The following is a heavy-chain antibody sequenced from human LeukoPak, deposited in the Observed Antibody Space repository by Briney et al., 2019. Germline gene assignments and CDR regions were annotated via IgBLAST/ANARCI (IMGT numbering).Heavy chain of an antibody. CDR1: GYTFTGYW. V-gene: IGHV1-69*13. Sequence: ASMKVSCKAFGYTFTGYWMHWVRQAPGQGLEWMGGIIPIFGTANYAQKFQGRVTITADESTSTAYMELSSLRSEDTAVYYCARVPFYGSGSENWFDPWGQGTLVTVSS. J-gene: IGHJ5*02. CDR2: IIPIFGTA. CDR3: ARVPFYGSGSENWFDP. D-gene: IGHD3-10*01.